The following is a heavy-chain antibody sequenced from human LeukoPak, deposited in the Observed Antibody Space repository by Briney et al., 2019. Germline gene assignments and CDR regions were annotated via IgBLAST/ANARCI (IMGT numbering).Heavy chain of an antibody. CDR1: GCTFTGYY. D-gene: IGHD1-7*01. Sequence: ASVKVSCKASGCTFTGYYMHWVRQAPGEGLEWMGWINPKSGGTNYAQKFQGRVTMTRDTSISTAYMELSRLRFDDTAVYYCAREWDYPDAFDIWGQGTMVTVSS. CDR3: AREWDYPDAFDI. J-gene: IGHJ3*02. V-gene: IGHV1-2*02. CDR2: INPKSGGT.